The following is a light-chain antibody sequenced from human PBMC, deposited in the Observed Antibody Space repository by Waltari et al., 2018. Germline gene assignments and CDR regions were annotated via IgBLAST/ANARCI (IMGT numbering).Light chain of an antibody. CDR2: AAS. CDR1: QSISSY. Sequence: DIQMTQSPSSLSASVGDRVTITCRASQSISSYLNWYQQKPGKAPKLLIYAASSLQSGVPSRFSGSGSGTDFTLTISSLQPADFATYYCQQSYSTPRTFGQGTKVVIK. CDR3: QQSYSTPRT. J-gene: IGKJ1*01. V-gene: IGKV1-39*01.